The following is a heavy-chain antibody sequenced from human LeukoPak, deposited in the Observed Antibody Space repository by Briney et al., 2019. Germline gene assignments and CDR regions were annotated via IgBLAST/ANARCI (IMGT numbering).Heavy chain of an antibody. D-gene: IGHD3-22*01. CDR2: IYYSGST. V-gene: IGHV4-59*01. Sequence: SETLSLTCIVSGGSISPYYWSWIRQPPGKGLEWIGYIYYSGSTNYNPSLKSRVAISVDTSKNQFSLKLSSVTAADTAVYYCARGSRYHYDSSGYYYEEYFQHWGQGTPVTVSS. CDR3: ARGSRYHYDSSGYYYEEYFQH. CDR1: GGSISPYY. J-gene: IGHJ1*01.